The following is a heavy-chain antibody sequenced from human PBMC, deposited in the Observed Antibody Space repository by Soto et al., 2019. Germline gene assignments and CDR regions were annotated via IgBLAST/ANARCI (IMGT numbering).Heavy chain of an antibody. CDR3: ASRYIAALPYYYYYGMDV. V-gene: IGHV4-61*01. D-gene: IGHD6-6*01. CDR2: IYSSWST. Sequence: PSETLSLTCTVSGGSVGSGSYSWSWFLQPPGKGLEWIGYIYSSWSTNYNPSPKSGLTISVDTSKNQFSLKLISVTAADTAVYYCASRYIAALPYYYYYGMDVWGQGTTVTVSS. CDR1: GGSVGSGSYS. J-gene: IGHJ6*02.